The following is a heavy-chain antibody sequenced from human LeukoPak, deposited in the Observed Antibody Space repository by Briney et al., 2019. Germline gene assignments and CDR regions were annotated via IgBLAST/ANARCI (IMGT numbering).Heavy chain of an antibody. D-gene: IGHD3-22*01. Sequence: GGSLRLSCAASGITFSGYSMNWVRQAPGKGLEWVSSISSSSGYIYYADSVKGRFTISRDNVKNSLYLQMNSLRGEDTAVYYCARVTSYYYNTSGDYYFDYWGQGTLVTVSS. CDR3: ARVTSYYYNTSGDYYFDY. CDR1: GITFSGYS. CDR2: ISSSSGYI. J-gene: IGHJ4*02. V-gene: IGHV3-21*01.